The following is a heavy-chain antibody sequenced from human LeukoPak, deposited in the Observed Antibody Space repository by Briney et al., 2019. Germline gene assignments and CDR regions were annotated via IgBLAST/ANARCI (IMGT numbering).Heavy chain of an antibody. D-gene: IGHD3-10*01. CDR2: INHSGST. CDR1: GGSFSGYY. V-gene: IGHV4-34*01. CDR3: ARGLSIELVRGSGSPNWFDP. J-gene: IGHJ5*02. Sequence: KPSETLSLTCAVYGGSFSGYYWSWIRQPPGKGLEWIGEINHSGSTNYNPSLKSRVTISVDTSKNQFSLKLSSVTAADTAVYYCARGLSIELVRGSGSPNWFDPWGQGTLVTVSS.